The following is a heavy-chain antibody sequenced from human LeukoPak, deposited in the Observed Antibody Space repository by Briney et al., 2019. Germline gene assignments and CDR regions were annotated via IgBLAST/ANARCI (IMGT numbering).Heavy chain of an antibody. CDR2: ISSSSSYI. CDR1: GFTFSRYI. D-gene: IGHD2-8*01. CDR3: ARNGLYYFDY. V-gene: IGHV3-21*01. J-gene: IGHJ4*02. Sequence: NPGGSLRLSCAASGFTFSRYIMNWARQPPGKGLEWVSSISSSSSYIYYADSVKGRFTISRDNANNSLYLQMNSLRAEDTAVYYCARNGLYYFDYWGQGTLVTVSS.